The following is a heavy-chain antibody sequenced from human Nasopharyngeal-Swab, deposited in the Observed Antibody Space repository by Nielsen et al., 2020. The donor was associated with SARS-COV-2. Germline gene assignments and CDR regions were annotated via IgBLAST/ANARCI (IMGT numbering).Heavy chain of an antibody. J-gene: IGHJ4*02. Sequence: GESLKISCAASGFTFSSYGMHWVRQAPGKGLEWVAVISYDGSNKYYAGSVKGRFTISRDNSKNTLYLQMNSLRAEDTAVYYCARTYDSSGYYDWAIDYWGQGTLVTVSS. CDR2: ISYDGSNK. D-gene: IGHD3-22*01. V-gene: IGHV3-33*05. CDR1: GFTFSSYG. CDR3: ARTYDSSGYYDWAIDY.